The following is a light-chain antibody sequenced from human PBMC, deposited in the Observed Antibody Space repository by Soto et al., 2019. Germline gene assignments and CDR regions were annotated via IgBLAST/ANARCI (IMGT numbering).Light chain of an antibody. Sequence: IQITQSPSSLSSSVLERFTITCRASQSISNYLNWYQQKPGKAPNFLIYSSSTLQSGVPSRFSGSGSGTDFTLTISSLQPEDFATYYCLQDYNYPRTFGQGTKV. CDR3: LQDYNYPRT. CDR2: SSS. J-gene: IGKJ1*01. V-gene: IGKV1-6*01. CDR1: QSISNY.